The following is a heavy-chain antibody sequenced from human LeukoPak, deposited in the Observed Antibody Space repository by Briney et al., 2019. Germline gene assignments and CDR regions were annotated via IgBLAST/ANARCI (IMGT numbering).Heavy chain of an antibody. CDR2: INPNSGGT. CDR3: ARAEDIAVADDAFDI. Sequence: ASVKVSCKASGYTFTGYYMHWVRQAPGQGLEWMGWINPNSGGTNYAQKFQGRVTMTRDTSISTAYMELSRLRSDDTAVYYCARAEDIAVADDAFDIWGQGTMVTVSS. J-gene: IGHJ3*02. D-gene: IGHD6-19*01. V-gene: IGHV1-2*02. CDR1: GYTFTGYY.